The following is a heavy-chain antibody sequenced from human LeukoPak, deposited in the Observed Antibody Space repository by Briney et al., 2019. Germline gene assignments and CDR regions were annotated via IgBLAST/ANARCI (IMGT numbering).Heavy chain of an antibody. Sequence: PSETLSLTCTVSGGSISSSSYYWGWIRQPPGKGLEWIGSIYYSGSTYYNPSLKSRVTISVDTSKNQFSLKLSSVTAADTAVYYCGRMVLGVMFANYWGQGTLVTVSS. D-gene: IGHD3-10*01. CDR2: IYYSGST. J-gene: IGHJ4*02. CDR1: GGSISSSSYY. V-gene: IGHV4-39*01. CDR3: GRMVLGVMFANY.